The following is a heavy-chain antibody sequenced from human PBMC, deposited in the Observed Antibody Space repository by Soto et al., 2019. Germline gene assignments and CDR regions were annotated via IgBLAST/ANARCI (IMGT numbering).Heavy chain of an antibody. J-gene: IGHJ6*02. CDR1: GYSFTSCW. CDR3: ARNRLRQYYYGMDV. Sequence: CKGSGYSFTSCWSAWLRQMPGKGLEWVGVIYPGDSDTRYSPSFRGQVTISADKSISHVYLQWSSLKASDTAMYYCARNRLRQYYYGMDVWGQGTTVTVSS. D-gene: IGHD3-10*01. V-gene: IGHV5-51*01. CDR2: IYPGDSDT.